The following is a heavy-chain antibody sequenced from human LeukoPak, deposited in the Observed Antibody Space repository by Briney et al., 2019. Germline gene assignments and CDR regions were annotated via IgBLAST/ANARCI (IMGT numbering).Heavy chain of an antibody. D-gene: IGHD3-16*01. CDR2: IIPIFGTA. V-gene: IGHV1-69*05. Sequence: SVKVSCKASGYTFTSYYMHWVRQAPGQGLEWMGRIIPIFGTANYAQKFQGRVTITTDESTSTAYMELSSLRSEDTAVYYCATLGGYRISYYFDYWGQGTLVTVSS. CDR3: ATLGGYRISYYFDY. J-gene: IGHJ4*02. CDR1: GYTFTSYY.